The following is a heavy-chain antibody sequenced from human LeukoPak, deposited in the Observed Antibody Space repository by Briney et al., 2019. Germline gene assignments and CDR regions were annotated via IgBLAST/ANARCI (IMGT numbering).Heavy chain of an antibody. J-gene: IGHJ4*02. D-gene: IGHD3-10*01. CDR2: IYYSGST. V-gene: IGHV4-39*01. Sequence: PSGTLSLTCTVSGDSISTSTYYWGWIRQAPGKGLEWIGSIYYSGSTYYNPSLKSRVTISVDTSKNQFSLRLSSVTAADTAVYYCARQKPGYYGSGSYYFDYWGQGTLVTVSS. CDR3: ARQKPGYYGSGSYYFDY. CDR1: GDSISTSTYY.